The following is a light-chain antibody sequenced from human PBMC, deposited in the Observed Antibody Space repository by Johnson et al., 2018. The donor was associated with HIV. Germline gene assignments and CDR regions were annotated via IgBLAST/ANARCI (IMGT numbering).Light chain of an antibody. J-gene: IGLJ1*01. Sequence: QSVLTQPPSVSAAPGQKVTISCSGSTSNIGNNYVSWYQHLPGTAPKLLICENNKRPSGIPDRFSGSKSGTSATLGITGLQPGDEAEYYYGTWDSSWSANFVFGTRTKITDL. CDR1: TSNIGNNY. V-gene: IGLV1-51*02. CDR3: GTWDSSWSANFV. CDR2: ENN.